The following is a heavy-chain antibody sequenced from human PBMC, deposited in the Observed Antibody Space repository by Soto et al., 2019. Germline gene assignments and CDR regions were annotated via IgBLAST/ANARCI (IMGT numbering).Heavy chain of an antibody. CDR3: ARGGYCNTATCYERGDY. CDR1: GGTFSSYT. CDR2: IIPILGIA. V-gene: IGHV1-69*02. D-gene: IGHD2-2*01. J-gene: IGHJ4*02. Sequence: QVQLVQSGAEVKKPGSSVKVSCWPSGGTFSSYTISWVRQAPGQGLEWMGRIIPILGIANFAQNFQGRVTITADQSTSTAYMELNNLTSEDTGVYYWARGGYCNTATCYERGDYWGQGTLVTVSS.